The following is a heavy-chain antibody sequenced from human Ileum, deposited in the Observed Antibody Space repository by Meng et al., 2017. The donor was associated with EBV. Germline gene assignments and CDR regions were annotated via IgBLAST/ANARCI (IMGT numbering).Heavy chain of an antibody. D-gene: IGHD3-22*01. CDR3: ARDSSSSAYSPFDY. J-gene: IGHJ4*02. V-gene: IGHV6-1*01. Sequence: QVQPPQSGSGLVKPPQTLSLTCAMSGDSVSSNSAAWNWIRQSPSRGLEWLGRTYYRSKWYNDYAVSVKSRITINPDTSKNQFSLQLNSVTPEDTAVYYCARDSSSSAYSPFDYWGQGTLVTVSS. CDR1: GDSVSSNSAA. CDR2: TYYRSKWYN.